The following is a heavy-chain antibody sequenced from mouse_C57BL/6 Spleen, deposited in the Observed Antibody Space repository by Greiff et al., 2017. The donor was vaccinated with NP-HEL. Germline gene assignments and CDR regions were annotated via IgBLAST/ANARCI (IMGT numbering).Heavy chain of an antibody. CDR1: GYSITSGYY. CDR2: ISYDGSN. D-gene: IGHD2-4*01. V-gene: IGHV3-6*01. Sequence: EVQLQQSGPGLVKPSQSLSLTCSVTGYSITSGYYWNWIRQFPGNKLEWMGYISYDGSNNYNPSLKNRISITRDTSKNQFFLKLNSVTTEDTATYYCARAHIYYDYDAWFAYWGQGTLVTVSA. J-gene: IGHJ3*01. CDR3: ARAHIYYDYDAWFAY.